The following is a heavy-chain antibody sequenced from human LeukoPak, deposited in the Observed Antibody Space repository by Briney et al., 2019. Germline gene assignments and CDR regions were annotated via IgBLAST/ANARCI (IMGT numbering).Heavy chain of an antibody. D-gene: IGHD3-10*01. Sequence: QPGGSLRLSCAASGFTFSSYVMSWVRQAPGKGLEWVSEISGSGGSTYYADSVKGRFTISRDNSRNTLYLQMNSLRAEDTAVYYCAKDKGSTITXRDSDDYWGQGTLVTVSS. J-gene: IGHJ4*02. V-gene: IGHV3-23*01. CDR1: GFTFSSYV. CDR3: AKDKGSTITXRDSDDY. CDR2: ISGSGGST.